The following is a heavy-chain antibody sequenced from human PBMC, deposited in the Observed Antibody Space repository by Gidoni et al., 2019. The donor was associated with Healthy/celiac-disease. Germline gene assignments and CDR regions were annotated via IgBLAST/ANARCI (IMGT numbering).Heavy chain of an antibody. CDR3: ARSSVASIYFDY. D-gene: IGHD6-6*01. V-gene: IGHV4-39*01. CDR1: GRPISSSSYY. Sequence: QLQLQESGPGLVKPSETQSLTCTVSGRPISSSSYYWGWIRHPPGKGREWIGSIYYSGSTYYNPSLKSRVTISVDTSKNQFSLKLSSVTAADTAVYYCARSSVASIYFDYWGQGTLVTVSS. CDR2: IYYSGST. J-gene: IGHJ4*02.